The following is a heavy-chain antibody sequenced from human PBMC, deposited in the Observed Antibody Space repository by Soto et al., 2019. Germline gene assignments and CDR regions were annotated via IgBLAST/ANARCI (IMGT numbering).Heavy chain of an antibody. J-gene: IGHJ5*02. CDR1: GGSVNGYY. V-gene: IGHV4-34*02. Sequence: QVHLQQWGAGLLKPSETLSLTCAVYGGSVNGYYWNWIRQPPGKGLDWIGEINHTGGTHYNPSLKSRVTMSVDTSKNQFSLRLSSVTAADTAIYYCATRITVFGLLIPPFDPWGQGTQVTVSS. CDR3: ATRITVFGLLIPPFDP. CDR2: INHTGGT. D-gene: IGHD3-3*01.